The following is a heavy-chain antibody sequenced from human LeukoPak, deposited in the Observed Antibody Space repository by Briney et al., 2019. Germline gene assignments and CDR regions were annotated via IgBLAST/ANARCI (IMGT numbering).Heavy chain of an antibody. CDR1: GGTFSSYA. V-gene: IGHV1-69*13. D-gene: IGHD6-6*01. CDR3: ARDLALEYSSSSDWFDP. J-gene: IGHJ5*02. Sequence: GASVKVSCKASGGTFSSYAISWVRQAPGQGLEWMGGIIPIFGTANYAQKFRGRVTITADESTSTAYMELSSLRSEDTAVYYCARDLALEYSSSSDWFDPWGQGTLVTVSS. CDR2: IIPIFGTA.